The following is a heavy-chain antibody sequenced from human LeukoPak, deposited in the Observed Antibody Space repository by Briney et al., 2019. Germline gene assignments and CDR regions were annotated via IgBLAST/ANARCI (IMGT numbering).Heavy chain of an antibody. Sequence: PSETLSLTCTVSGYSINKDYYWGWIRQPPGKGLEWIGSIYHSGSTYYNPSLKSRVTISLDTSKNQFSLKLSSMTAADTAVYYCARVPTVANWFDPWGQGTLVTVSS. V-gene: IGHV4-38-2*02. CDR1: GYSINKDYY. CDR3: ARVPTVANWFDP. J-gene: IGHJ5*02. CDR2: IYHSGST. D-gene: IGHD4-23*01.